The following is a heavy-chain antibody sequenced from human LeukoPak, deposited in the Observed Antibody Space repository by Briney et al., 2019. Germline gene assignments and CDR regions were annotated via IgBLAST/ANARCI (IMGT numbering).Heavy chain of an antibody. CDR1: GFTFSSYA. Sequence: PGGSLRLSCAASGFTFSSYAMSWVRQAPGKGLEWVSAISGSGGSTYYADSVKGRFTISRDNSKNTLYLQMNSLRAEDTAVYYCAKTSVLRYLEWSEYYFDYWGQGTLVTVSS. V-gene: IGHV3-23*01. CDR3: AKTSVLRYLEWSEYYFDY. J-gene: IGHJ4*02. D-gene: IGHD3-3*01. CDR2: ISGSGGST.